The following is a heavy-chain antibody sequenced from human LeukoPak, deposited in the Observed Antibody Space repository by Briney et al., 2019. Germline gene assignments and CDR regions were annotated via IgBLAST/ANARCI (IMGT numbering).Heavy chain of an antibody. J-gene: IGHJ5*02. CDR1: GFTASSNY. Sequence: GGSLRLSCAASGFTASSNYMSWVRRAPGKGLEWVSVIYPGGYTHYADSVKGRFTISRDDSKNTLYLQMNSLRAEDTALYYCARLPYYGDTSGYYHHWGQGTLVTVSS. V-gene: IGHV3-66*04. CDR2: IYPGGYT. D-gene: IGHD3-22*01. CDR3: ARLPYYGDTSGYYHH.